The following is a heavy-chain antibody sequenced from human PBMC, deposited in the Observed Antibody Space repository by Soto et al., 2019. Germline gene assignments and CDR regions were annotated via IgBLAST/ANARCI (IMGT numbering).Heavy chain of an antibody. D-gene: IGHD3-16*01. CDR1: GGTFSNYA. Sequence: QVQLVQSGAEVKRPGSSVKVSCKAPGGTFSNYAISWVRQAPGRGLEWMGGIIPSLGTANYAQKFQGRVTVTADESTRTVYMELSSVRSDDTAGYYCARVEAGAYFQVYYGMDVWGQGTTVTVSS. J-gene: IGHJ6*02. V-gene: IGHV1-69*11. CDR2: IIPSLGTA. CDR3: ARVEAGAYFQVYYGMDV.